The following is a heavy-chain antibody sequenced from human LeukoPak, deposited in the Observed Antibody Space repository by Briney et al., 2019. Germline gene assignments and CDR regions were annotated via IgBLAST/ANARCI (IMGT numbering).Heavy chain of an antibody. J-gene: IGHJ4*02. V-gene: IGHV3-9*01. CDR2: ITWNSGTI. Sequence: AGGSLRLSCAASGFTFVDYAMHWVRQAPGKGLEWVSGITWNSGTIGYADSVKGRFTISRDNAKNSLYLQMNSLRAEDTALYYCAKDFDIRGMATAFDYWGQGTLVTVSS. CDR3: AKDFDIRGMATAFDY. CDR1: GFTFVDYA. D-gene: IGHD5-24*01.